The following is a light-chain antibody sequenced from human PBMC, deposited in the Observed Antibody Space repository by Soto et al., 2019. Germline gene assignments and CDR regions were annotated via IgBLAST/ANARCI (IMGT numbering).Light chain of an antibody. Sequence: SYELTQPPSVSVSPGQTARITCSGDALPKKYAYWYQQKPGQAPVLVIYKDSERPSGIPERFSGSSSGTTVTLTISGVQAEDEADYYCQSADSSGTDYVFGTGTKVTVL. V-gene: IGLV3-25*03. CDR3: QSADSSGTDYV. CDR1: ALPKKY. CDR2: KDS. J-gene: IGLJ1*01.